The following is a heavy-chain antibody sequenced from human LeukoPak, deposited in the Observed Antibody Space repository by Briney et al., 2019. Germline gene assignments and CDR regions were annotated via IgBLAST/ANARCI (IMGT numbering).Heavy chain of an antibody. J-gene: IGHJ4*02. CDR3: ASEYCSGDSCYSGFDS. D-gene: IGHD2-15*01. Sequence: PGGSLRLSCAASGFTFSSYTMNWVRQAPGKGLEWVSSISSSSRSIFYADSVRGRFTTSRDNAKNSLYLQMNSLRVEDTAVYYCASEYCSGDSCYSGFDSWGQGTLVTVSS. CDR1: GFTFSSYT. V-gene: IGHV3-21*01. CDR2: ISSSSRSI.